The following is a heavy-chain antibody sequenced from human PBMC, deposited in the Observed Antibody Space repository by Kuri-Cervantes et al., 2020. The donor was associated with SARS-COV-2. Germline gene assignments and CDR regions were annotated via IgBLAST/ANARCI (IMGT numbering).Heavy chain of an antibody. CDR1: GFTFSSYA. CDR2: ISGSGGSI. CDR3: AKDGGLGITIFGVVGYYFDY. D-gene: IGHD3-3*01. J-gene: IGHJ4*02. Sequence: GESLKISCAASGFTFSSYAMSWVRQAPGKGLEWVSAISGSGGSIYYADSVKGRFTISRDNSKNTLYLQMNSLRAEDTAVYYCAKDGGLGITIFGVVGYYFDYWGQGTLVTVSS. V-gene: IGHV3-23*01.